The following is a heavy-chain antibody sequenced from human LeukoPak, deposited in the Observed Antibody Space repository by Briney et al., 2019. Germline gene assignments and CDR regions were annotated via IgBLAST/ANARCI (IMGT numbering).Heavy chain of an antibody. CDR3: AKQPVTTLPYAEYFQH. J-gene: IGHJ1*01. Sequence: GGSLRLSCAASGFTLSSYSMSWVRQAPGKGLEWVSAISGSGGSTYYADSVKGRFTISRDNSKNTLYLQMNSLRAEDTAVYYCAKQPVTTLPYAEYFQHWGQGTLVTVSS. CDR1: GFTLSSYS. D-gene: IGHD4-17*01. CDR2: ISGSGGST. V-gene: IGHV3-23*01.